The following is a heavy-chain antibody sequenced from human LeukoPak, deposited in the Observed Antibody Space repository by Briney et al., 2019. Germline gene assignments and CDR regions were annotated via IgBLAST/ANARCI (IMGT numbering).Heavy chain of an antibody. D-gene: IGHD6-19*01. CDR3: ARDKRVAVAGTYIYYYYMDV. V-gene: IGHV4-4*07. CDR2: IYISGSGST. J-gene: IGHJ6*03. Sequence: PSETLSLTCTVSGGSISSYYWSWIRQPAGKGLEWIGRIYISGSGSTNYNPSLKSRVTTSVDTSKNQFSLKLSSVTAADTAVYYCARDKRVAVAGTYIYYYYMDVWGNGTTVTTSS. CDR1: GGSISSYY.